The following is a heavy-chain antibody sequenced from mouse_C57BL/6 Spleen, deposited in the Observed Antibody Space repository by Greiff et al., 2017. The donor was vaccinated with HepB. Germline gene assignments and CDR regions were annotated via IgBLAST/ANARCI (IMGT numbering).Heavy chain of an antibody. CDR2: ISGGGGNT. Sequence: DVMLVESGGGLVKPGGSLKLSCAASGFTFSSYTMSWVRQTPEKRLEWVATISGGGGNTYYPDSVKGRFTISRDNAKNTLYLQMSSLRSEDTALYYCARHSGTTVVATRYYFDYWGQGTTLTVSS. D-gene: IGHD1-1*01. CDR1: GFTFSSYT. V-gene: IGHV5-9*01. CDR3: ARHSGTTVVATRYYFDY. J-gene: IGHJ2*01.